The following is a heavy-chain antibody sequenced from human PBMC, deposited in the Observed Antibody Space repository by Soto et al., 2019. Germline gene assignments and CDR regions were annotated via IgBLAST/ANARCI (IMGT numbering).Heavy chain of an antibody. Sequence: SETLSLTCTVSGGSISSYYWSWIRQPAGKGLEWIGRIYTSGSTNYNPSLKSRVTMSVDTSKDQFSLKLSSVTAADTAVYYCARDIWDSSGWYVPGGPFQHWGQGTLVTVSS. CDR3: ARDIWDSSGWYVPGGPFQH. CDR1: GGSISSYY. J-gene: IGHJ1*01. CDR2: IYTSGST. D-gene: IGHD6-19*01. V-gene: IGHV4-4*07.